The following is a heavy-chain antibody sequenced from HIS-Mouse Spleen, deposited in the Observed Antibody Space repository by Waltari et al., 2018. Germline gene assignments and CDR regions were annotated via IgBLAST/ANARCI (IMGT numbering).Heavy chain of an antibody. CDR2: SYYSGST. V-gene: IGHV4-39*07. CDR1: GGSISSRRYY. J-gene: IGHJ2*01. D-gene: IGHD6-13*01. Sequence: QLQLQESGPGLLKPSETLSLTCTVSGGSISSRRYYWGWVRRPPGKGLGWIGSSYYSGSTYYNPSLKSRVTISVDTSKNQFSLKLSSVTAADTAVYYCAREIPYSSSWYDWYFDLWGRGTLVTVSS. CDR3: AREIPYSSSWYDWYFDL.